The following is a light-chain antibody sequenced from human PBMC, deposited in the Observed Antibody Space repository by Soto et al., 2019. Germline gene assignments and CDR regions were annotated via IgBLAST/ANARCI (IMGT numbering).Light chain of an antibody. CDR3: SSYTSSSTLVV. CDR1: SSDVGGYNY. Sequence: QSALTQPASVSGSPGQSINISCTGTSSDVGGYNYVSWYQPHPGKAPKLMIYEVSNRPSGVSNRFSGSKSGNTASLTISGLQAEDEADYYCSSYTSSSTLVVFGGGTKLTVL. V-gene: IGLV2-14*01. J-gene: IGLJ2*01. CDR2: EVS.